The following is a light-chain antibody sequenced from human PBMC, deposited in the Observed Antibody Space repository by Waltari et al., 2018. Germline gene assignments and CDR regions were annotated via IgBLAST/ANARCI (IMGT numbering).Light chain of an antibody. Sequence: DIQMTQSPSSLSASVGDSVPITCRASQDIRNAIGWFQHKAGRAPKRLIYAASNLQTGVPPRFSGSGSGTEFTLTISSLQPEDVATFYCLQYDSYPPTFGGGTMVEI. V-gene: IGKV1-17*01. CDR3: LQYDSYPPT. CDR1: QDIRNA. J-gene: IGKJ4*01. CDR2: AAS.